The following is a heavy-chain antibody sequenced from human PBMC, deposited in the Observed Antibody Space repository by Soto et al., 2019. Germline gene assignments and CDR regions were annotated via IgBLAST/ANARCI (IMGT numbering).Heavy chain of an antibody. Sequence: SVKVSCKASGGTFSSYAISWVRQAPGQGLEWMGGIIPIFGTANYAQKFQGRVTITADESTSTAYMELSSLRSEDTAVYYCARVKGRVRHKLIEADGLNWFDTWGQGTLVTVSS. J-gene: IGHJ5*02. D-gene: IGHD6-13*01. CDR2: IIPIFGTA. CDR3: ARVKGRVRHKLIEADGLNWFDT. V-gene: IGHV1-69*13. CDR1: GGTFSSYA.